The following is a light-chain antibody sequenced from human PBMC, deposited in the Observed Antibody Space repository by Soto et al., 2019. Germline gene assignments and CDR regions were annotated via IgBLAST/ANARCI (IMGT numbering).Light chain of an antibody. J-gene: IGLJ1*01. CDR2: EGT. V-gene: IGLV2-23*01. CDR1: SSDVGSYNL. CDR3: FSYAGNSVYV. Sequence: QSALTQPASVSGSPGQSITISCTGTSSDVGSYNLVSWFQQLPGKVPKLIIYEGTKRPSGVSDRFSGSKSGYTASLTISGLQAEDAADYYCFSYAGNSVYVFGTGTKVHRP.